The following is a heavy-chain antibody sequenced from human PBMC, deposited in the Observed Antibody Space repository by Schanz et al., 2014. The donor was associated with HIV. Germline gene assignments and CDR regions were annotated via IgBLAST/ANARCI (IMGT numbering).Heavy chain of an antibody. V-gene: IGHV3-7*01. CDR2: MNQDGSRK. J-gene: IGHJ3*02. CDR3: VHDDSDNDGFDM. CDR1: GFSFSDYH. Sequence: EVQLLESGGGLEQPGGSLRLSCTASGFSFSDYHMSWIRQAPGKGLEMVANMNQDGSRKYYVDSVKGRFTISRDNAANSLFLQMNSLRAEDTAVYYCVHDDSDNDGFDMWGQGTMVTVSS. D-gene: IGHD3-22*01.